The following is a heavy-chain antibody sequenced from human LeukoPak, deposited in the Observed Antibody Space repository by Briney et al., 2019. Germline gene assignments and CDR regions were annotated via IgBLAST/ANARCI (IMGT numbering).Heavy chain of an antibody. J-gene: IGHJ6*03. CDR3: ARHIYSISGYYYYMDV. D-gene: IGHD6-6*01. CDR1: GFTFSSYW. V-gene: IGHV3-7*01. CDR2: IKQDGSEK. Sequence: GGSLRLSCAASGFTFSSYWMSWVRQAPGKGLEWVAHIKQDGSEKYYVDSVKGRFTISRDNAKNSLYLQMNSLRAEDTAVYYCARHIYSISGYYYYMDVWGKGTTVTVSS.